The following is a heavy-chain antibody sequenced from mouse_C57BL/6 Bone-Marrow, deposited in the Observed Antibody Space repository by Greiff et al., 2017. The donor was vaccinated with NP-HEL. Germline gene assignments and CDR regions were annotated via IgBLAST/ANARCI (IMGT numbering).Heavy chain of an antibody. J-gene: IGHJ4*01. V-gene: IGHV1-15*01. D-gene: IGHD2-14*01. CDR2: IDPETGGT. Sequence: QVQLKQSGAELVRPGASVTLSCKASGYTFTDYEMHWVKQTPVHGLEWIGAIDPETGGTAYNQKFKGKAILTADKSSSTAYMELRSLTSEDSAVYYCTRGVLRSYAMDYWGQGTSVTVSS. CDR3: TRGVLRSYAMDY. CDR1: GYTFTDYE.